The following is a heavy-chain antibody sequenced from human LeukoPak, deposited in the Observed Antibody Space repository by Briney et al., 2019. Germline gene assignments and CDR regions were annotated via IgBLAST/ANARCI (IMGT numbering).Heavy chain of an antibody. CDR3: ANLLRWEPY. Sequence: GGSLRLSCAASGFTFRTYGMSWVRQAPGKGLEWVSSISGDGGHTTYADSVKGRFTISRDNSKNTLYLQMNSLRAEDTAVYYCANLLRWEPYWGQGTLVTVSS. CDR1: GFTFRTYG. CDR2: ISGDGGHT. D-gene: IGHD4-23*01. J-gene: IGHJ4*02. V-gene: IGHV3-23*01.